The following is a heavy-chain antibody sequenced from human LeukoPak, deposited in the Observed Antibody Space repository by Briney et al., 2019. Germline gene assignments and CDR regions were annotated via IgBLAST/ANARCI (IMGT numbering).Heavy chain of an antibody. CDR3: ARKRYFDL. V-gene: IGHV4-39*07. CDR1: GGSISSSSYY. Sequence: SETLSLTCTVSGGSISSSSYYWGWIRQPPGKGLEWIGSIYYSGSTNYNPSLKSRVTISVDTSKNQFSLKLSSVTAADTAVYYCARKRYFDLWGRGTLVTVSS. J-gene: IGHJ2*01. CDR2: IYYSGST.